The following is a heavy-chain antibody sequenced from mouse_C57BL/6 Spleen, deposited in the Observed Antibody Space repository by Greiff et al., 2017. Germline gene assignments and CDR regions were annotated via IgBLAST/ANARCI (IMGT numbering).Heavy chain of an antibody. D-gene: IGHD2-4*01. J-gene: IGHJ2*01. Sequence: VQLVESGGDLVKPGGSLKLSCAASGFTFSSYGMSWVRQTPDKRLEWVATISSGGSYTYYPDSVKGRFTISRDNAKNTLYLQMSSLKSEDTAMYYCARFYDYDSYYFDYWGQGTTLTVSS. CDR1: GFTFSSYG. CDR2: ISSGGSYT. V-gene: IGHV5-6*01. CDR3: ARFYDYDSYYFDY.